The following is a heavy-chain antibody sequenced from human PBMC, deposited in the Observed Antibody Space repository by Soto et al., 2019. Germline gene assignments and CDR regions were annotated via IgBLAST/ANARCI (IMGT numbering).Heavy chain of an antibody. CDR2: IWYDGSNK. Sequence: QVQLVESGGGVVQPGRSLRLSCAASGFTFSSYGMHWVRQAPGKGLEWVAVIWYDGSNKYYADSVKGRFTISRDNSKNALYLPMNSLRAEDTAVYYCARDLAVADTSTADYWGQGTLVTVSS. J-gene: IGHJ4*02. CDR1: GFTFSSYG. CDR3: ARDLAVADTSTADY. V-gene: IGHV3-33*01. D-gene: IGHD6-19*01.